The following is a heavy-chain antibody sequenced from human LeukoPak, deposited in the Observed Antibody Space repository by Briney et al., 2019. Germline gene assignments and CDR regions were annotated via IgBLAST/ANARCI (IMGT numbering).Heavy chain of an antibody. CDR1: GGSFSGYY. Sequence: SETLSLTCAVYGGSFSGYYWSWIRQPPGKGLEWIGEINHSGSTNYNPSLKSRVTISVDTSKNQFSLKLSSVTAADTAVYYCVRGWDSGWFIGLYWFDPWGQGTLSPSPQ. CDR3: VRGWDSGWFIGLYWFDP. D-gene: IGHD6-19*01. J-gene: IGHJ5*02. V-gene: IGHV4-34*01. CDR2: INHSGST.